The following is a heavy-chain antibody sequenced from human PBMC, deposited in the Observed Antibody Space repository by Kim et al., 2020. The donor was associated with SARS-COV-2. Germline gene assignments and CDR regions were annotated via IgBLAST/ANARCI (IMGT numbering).Heavy chain of an antibody. CDR1: GGSISSGGYY. J-gene: IGHJ3*02. D-gene: IGHD3-3*01. CDR2: IYYSGST. Sequence: SETLSLTCTVSGGSISSGGYYWSWIRQHPGKGLEWIGYIYYSGSTYYNPSLKSRVTISVDTSKNQFSLKLSSVTAADTAVYYCARWLWSSFDIWGQGTMVTVSS. CDR3: ARWLWSSFDI. V-gene: IGHV4-31*03.